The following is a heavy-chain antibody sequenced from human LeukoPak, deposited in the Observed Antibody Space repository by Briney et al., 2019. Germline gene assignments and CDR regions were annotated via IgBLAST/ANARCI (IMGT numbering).Heavy chain of an antibody. V-gene: IGHV4-34*01. CDR1: NGSFNGYY. Sequence: SETLSLTCGVCNGSFNGYYWFWIRQPPGKGLEWIGEINQSGNTNYNPSLGSRVTMSLDTSKNQFSLRLNSMTAADTAIYFCAAMGVVVVPSRGVYWFDPWGQGTPVIVSS. CDR2: INQSGNT. CDR3: AAMGVVVVPSRGVYWFDP. J-gene: IGHJ5*02. D-gene: IGHD2-15*01.